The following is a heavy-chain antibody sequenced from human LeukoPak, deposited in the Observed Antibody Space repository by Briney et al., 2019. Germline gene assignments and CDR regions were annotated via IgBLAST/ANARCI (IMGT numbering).Heavy chain of an antibody. CDR2: ISGSGGST. Sequence: PGGSLRLSCAASGFTFSSYAMSWVRQAPGKGLEWVSAISGSGGSTYYADSVKGWFTISRDNSKNTLYLQMNSLRAEDTAVYYCAKDRERFGELLDYWGQGTLVTVSS. CDR1: GFTFSSYA. J-gene: IGHJ4*02. V-gene: IGHV3-23*01. D-gene: IGHD3-10*01. CDR3: AKDRERFGELLDY.